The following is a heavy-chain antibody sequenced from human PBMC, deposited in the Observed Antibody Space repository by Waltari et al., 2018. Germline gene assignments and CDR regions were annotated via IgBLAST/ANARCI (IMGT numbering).Heavy chain of an antibody. V-gene: IGHV5-51*01. D-gene: IGHD6-13*01. CDR2: IYXGDSDT. CDR1: GYSFTSYW. CDR3: ARRGAAAGPFGYYYMDV. J-gene: IGHJ6*03. Sequence: EVQLVXSGAEVKKPGESLKISCKGSGYSFTSYWIXWVRQMPGKGLEWMGIIYXGDSDTRYSPSFQGQVTISADKSISTAYLQWSSLKASDTAMYYCARRGAAAGPFGYYYMDVXGXXTTVTVSS.